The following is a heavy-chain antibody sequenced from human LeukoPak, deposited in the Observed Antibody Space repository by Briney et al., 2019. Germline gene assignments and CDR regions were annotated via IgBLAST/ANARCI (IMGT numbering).Heavy chain of an antibody. CDR1: GGSFSGYY. J-gene: IGHJ4*02. CDR3: ARVRVVVVDFDY. CDR2: INHSGST. Sequence: PSETLSLTCAVYGGSFSGYYWSWIRQPPGKGLEWIGEINHSGSTNYNPSLKSRVTISVDTSKNQFSLKLSSVTAADTAVYYCARVRVVVVDFDYWGQGTLVTVSS. D-gene: IGHD2-15*01. V-gene: IGHV4-34*01.